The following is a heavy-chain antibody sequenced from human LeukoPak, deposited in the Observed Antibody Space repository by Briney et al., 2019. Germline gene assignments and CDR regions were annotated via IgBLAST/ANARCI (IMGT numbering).Heavy chain of an antibody. D-gene: IGHD6-19*01. CDR2: IIPIFGTA. V-gene: IGHV1-69*06. CDR3: ARAGVVAGTYYYYYYMDV. Sequence: ASVKASCKASGGTFSSYAISWVRQAPGQGLEWMGGIIPIFGTANYAQKFQGRVTITADKSTSTAYMELSSLRSEDTAVYYCARAGVVAGTYYYYYYMDVWGKGTTVTVSS. J-gene: IGHJ6*03. CDR1: GGTFSSYA.